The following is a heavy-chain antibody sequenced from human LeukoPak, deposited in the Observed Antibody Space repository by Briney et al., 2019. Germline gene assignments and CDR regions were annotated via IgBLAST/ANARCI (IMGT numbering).Heavy chain of an antibody. Sequence: SLGLSCAASGFTFSSYAMHWVRQAPGKGLEWVAVISYDGSNKYYADSVKGRFTISRDDSKNTLFLQVNSLRAEDTAVYYCAKGRGYKTGNLFDPWGQGTLVTVSS. D-gene: IGHD5-12*01. V-gene: IGHV3-30*04. CDR3: AKGRGYKTGNLFDP. CDR2: ISYDGSNK. CDR1: GFTFSSYA. J-gene: IGHJ5*02.